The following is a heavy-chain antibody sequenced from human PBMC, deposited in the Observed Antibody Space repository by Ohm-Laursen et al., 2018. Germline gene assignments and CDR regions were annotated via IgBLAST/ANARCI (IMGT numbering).Heavy chain of an antibody. CDR3: ATDDNWGWSY. CDR2: IKPDGTEQ. J-gene: IGHJ4*02. D-gene: IGHD7-27*01. CDR1: GFTFSIKW. Sequence: LPCAASGFTFSIKWMSWFRQAPGKGPEWLANIKPDGTEQNYGDSLKGRFTISRDNAKKSLFLQMNSLRADDAALYYCATDDNWGWSYWGQGTLVTVSS. V-gene: IGHV3-7*01.